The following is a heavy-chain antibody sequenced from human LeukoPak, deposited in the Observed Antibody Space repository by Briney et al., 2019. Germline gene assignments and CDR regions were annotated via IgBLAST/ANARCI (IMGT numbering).Heavy chain of an antibody. Sequence: SETLSLTCAVYGGSFSGYYWSWIRQPPGKGLEWIGEINHSGSTNYNPSLKSRVTISVDTSKNQFPLKLSSVTAADTAVYYCARWMNGDYDYWGQGTLVTVSS. CDR3: ARWMNGDYDY. D-gene: IGHD4-17*01. J-gene: IGHJ4*02. V-gene: IGHV4-34*01. CDR1: GGSFSGYY. CDR2: INHSGST.